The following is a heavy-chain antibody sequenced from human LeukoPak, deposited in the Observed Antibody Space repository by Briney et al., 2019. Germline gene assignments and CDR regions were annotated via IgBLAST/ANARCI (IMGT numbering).Heavy chain of an antibody. J-gene: IGHJ4*01. CDR1: GFTFSSYA. V-gene: IGHV3-23*01. D-gene: IGHD6-13*01. CDR2: ISNGGGST. Sequence: PGGSLRLSCAASGFTFSSYAMTWVRQAPGKGLEWVSSISNGGGSTYYPDSVRGRFTISRDNSKNTVYLQMNSLRGEDTAVYYCAKAVAPGGRRFDYWGHGTLVSVSS. CDR3: AKAVAPGGRRFDY.